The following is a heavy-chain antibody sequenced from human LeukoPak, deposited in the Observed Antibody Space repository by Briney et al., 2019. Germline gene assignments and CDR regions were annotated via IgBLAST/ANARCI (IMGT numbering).Heavy chain of an antibody. CDR3: ARGHLPVVDGDSLSDAFDI. V-gene: IGHV3-13*01. D-gene: IGHD2-15*01. CDR2: ICTTGAT. Sequence: GGGLRLSRAASGVTSSSYDMHCGCPGAGKGLEWGSGICTTGATNYPRSVKGRFSISRENAKNSLYLQINSLRVEDTAVYYCARGHLPVVDGDSLSDAFDIWGQGTMVTVSS. J-gene: IGHJ3*02. CDR1: GVTSSSYD.